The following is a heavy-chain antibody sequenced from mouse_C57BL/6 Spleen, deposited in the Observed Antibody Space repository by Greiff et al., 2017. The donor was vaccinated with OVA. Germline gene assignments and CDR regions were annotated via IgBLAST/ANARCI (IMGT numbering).Heavy chain of an antibody. CDR2: INYDGSST. V-gene: IGHV5-16*01. D-gene: IGHD1-1*02. CDR1: GFTFSDYY. J-gene: IGHJ1*03. CDR3: ARDYGVDWYFDV. Sequence: EVHLVESEGGLVQPGSSMKLSCTASGFTFSDYYMAWVRQVPEKGLEWVANINYDGSSTYYLDSLKSRFIISRDNAKNILYLQMSSLKSEDTATYYCARDYGVDWYFDVWGTGTTVTVSS.